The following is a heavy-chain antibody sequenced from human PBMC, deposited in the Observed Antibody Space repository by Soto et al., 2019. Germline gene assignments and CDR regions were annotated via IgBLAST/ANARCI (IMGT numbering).Heavy chain of an antibody. CDR1: GLTVIDKKY. D-gene: IGHD1-1*01. V-gene: IGHV3-53*01. J-gene: IGHJ3*01. CDR2: LYDVDGS. Sequence: DVQLVESGGGLIQPWESLRLSCAAFGLTVIDKKYVAWVRQAPGKGLEWVAALYDVDGSFYADSVKGRFTTSSDSSKTAVYLQMNGLRPDDTAVYYCASWHEREHAYDVWGQGTTVTVSS. CDR3: ASWHEREHAYDV.